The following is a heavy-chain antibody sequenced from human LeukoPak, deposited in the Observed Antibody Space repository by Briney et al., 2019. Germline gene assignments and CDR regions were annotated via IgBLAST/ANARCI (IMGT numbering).Heavy chain of an antibody. V-gene: IGHV4-61*01. CDR1: GGSVSSGSYY. J-gene: IGHJ4*02. CDR3: ASDDYGGNGYYFDY. CDR2: IYYSGST. D-gene: IGHD4-23*01. Sequence: SETLSLTCTVPGGSVSSGSYYWSWIRQPPGKGLEWIGYIYYSGSTNYNPSLKSRVTISVDTSKNQFSLKLSSVTAADTAVHYCASDDYGGNGYYFDYWGQGTLVTVSS.